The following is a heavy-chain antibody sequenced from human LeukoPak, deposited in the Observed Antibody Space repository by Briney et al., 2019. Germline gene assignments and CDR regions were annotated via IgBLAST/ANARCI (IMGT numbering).Heavy chain of an antibody. Sequence: GGSLRLSCAASGFTFSSYAMSWVRQAPGKGLEWVSAISGSGGSTYYADSVKGWFTISRDNSKNTLYLQMNSLRAEDTAVYYCAKDGYNLSYFDYWGQGTLVTVSS. J-gene: IGHJ4*02. CDR2: ISGSGGST. CDR1: GFTFSSYA. CDR3: AKDGYNLSYFDY. V-gene: IGHV3-23*01. D-gene: IGHD5-24*01.